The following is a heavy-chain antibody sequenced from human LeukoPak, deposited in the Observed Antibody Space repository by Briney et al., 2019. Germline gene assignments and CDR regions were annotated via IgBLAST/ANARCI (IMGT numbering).Heavy chain of an antibody. D-gene: IGHD5-18*01. Sequence: GGSLRLSCAASGFTFSSYDMHWVRQATGKGLEWVSAIGTAGDTYYPGSVKGRFTISRENAKNSLYLQMNSLRAGDTAVYYCAGSYGYGPFDYWGQGTLVTVSS. CDR2: IGTAGDT. V-gene: IGHV3-13*01. CDR3: AGSYGYGPFDY. J-gene: IGHJ4*02. CDR1: GFTFSSYD.